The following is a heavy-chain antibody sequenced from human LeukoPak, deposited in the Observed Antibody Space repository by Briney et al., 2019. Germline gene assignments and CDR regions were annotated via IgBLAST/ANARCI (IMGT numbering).Heavy chain of an antibody. CDR3: TRDHNNVFDY. CDR2: IRVKAFGSTT. CDR1: GITLCDYA. Sequence: GGSLRLSCSASGITLCDYAVSWVRQAPGKGLEWVSFIRVKAFGSTTEYAASVRGRFTISRDDSNNIAYLQMNSLKTEDTAVYFCTRDHNNVFDYWGQGTLVTVSS. J-gene: IGHJ4*02. V-gene: IGHV3-49*04. D-gene: IGHD1-14*01.